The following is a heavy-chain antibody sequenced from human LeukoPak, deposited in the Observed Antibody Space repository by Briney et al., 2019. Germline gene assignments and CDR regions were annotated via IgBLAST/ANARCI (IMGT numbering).Heavy chain of an antibody. J-gene: IGHJ6*02. CDR3: AKGYYDSTSNYYYYGMDV. CDR1: GFTFSRYG. D-gene: IGHD3-22*01. V-gene: IGHV3-30*18. CDR2: TSYDGSNK. Sequence: PGRSLRLSCAASGFTFSRYGMHWVRQAPGKGLEWVAVTSYDGSNKYYADSVKGRFTISRDNSKNTLYLQMNSLRAEDTAVYHCAKGYYDSTSNYYYYGMDVWDQGTTVTVSS.